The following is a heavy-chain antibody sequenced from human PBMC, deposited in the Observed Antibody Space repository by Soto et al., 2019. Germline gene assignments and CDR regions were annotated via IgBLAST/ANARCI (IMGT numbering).Heavy chain of an antibody. V-gene: IGHV1-69*17. Sequence: QVQLVQSGTEVKKPGSSVMVSCKASGGTLNNFDINWVRQAPGQGLEWMGGIIPIFGMTDYAQKFKGRVTITADKSTNTAYMSLSSLRSEDTAMYYGARAQTTVTTSPWFDPWGQGTLVTVSS. D-gene: IGHD4-17*01. J-gene: IGHJ5*02. CDR1: GGTLNNFD. CDR2: IIPIFGMT. CDR3: ARAQTTVTTSPWFDP.